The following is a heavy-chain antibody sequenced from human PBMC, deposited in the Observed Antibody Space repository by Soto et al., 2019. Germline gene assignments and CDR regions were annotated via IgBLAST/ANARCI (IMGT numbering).Heavy chain of an antibody. CDR1: GYSFTTYY. CDR2: IHPATGRT. CDR3: ARVEGSASSAGD. Sequence: QVQLVQSGAEVKNPGASVKVSCKASGYSFTTYYIHWVRQAPGQGLEWMGFIHPATGRTKYAQKFQCRVTMTRDTSIKTAYMELNRLTSDDAAMYYCARVEGSASSAGDWGQGTVVTVS. V-gene: IGHV1-2*02. D-gene: IGHD6-6*01. J-gene: IGHJ4*02.